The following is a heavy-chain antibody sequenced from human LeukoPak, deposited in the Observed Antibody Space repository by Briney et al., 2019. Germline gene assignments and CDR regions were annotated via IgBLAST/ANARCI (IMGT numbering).Heavy chain of an antibody. D-gene: IGHD1-1*01. CDR2: IFYSGTT. CDR3: ARNTWTGADNWFDP. CDR1: DYSISSGIYY. Sequence: SETLSLTCTVSDYSISSGIYYWAWIRQPPGKGLEWIGTIFYSGTTFYNPSLKSRVTISVDTSKNQFSLKVNSVTAADTAVYYCARNTWTGADNWFDPWGQGSLVTVSS. V-gene: IGHV4-39*01. J-gene: IGHJ5*02.